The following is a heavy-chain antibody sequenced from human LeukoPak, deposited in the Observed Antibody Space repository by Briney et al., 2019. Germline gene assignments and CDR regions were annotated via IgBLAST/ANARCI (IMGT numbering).Heavy chain of an antibody. Sequence: ASVKVSCKASGYTFTGYYMHWVRQAPGQGLEWMGWINPNSGGTNCAQKFQGRVTMTRDTSINTAYMELSSLRFDDTAVYYCASNTGTVFDYWGQGALVTVSS. D-gene: IGHD7-27*01. CDR2: INPNSGGT. CDR1: GYTFTGYY. CDR3: ASNTGTVFDY. J-gene: IGHJ4*02. V-gene: IGHV1-2*02.